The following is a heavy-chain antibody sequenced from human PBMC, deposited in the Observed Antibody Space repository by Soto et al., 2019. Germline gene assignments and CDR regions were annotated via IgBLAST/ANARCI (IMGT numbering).Heavy chain of an antibody. CDR1: GFIVSSNQ. CDR3: VRGPSDHKLRLVEWPYGDY. J-gene: IGHJ4*02. D-gene: IGHD3-3*01. CDR2: IYSGHTT. Sequence: EVQLVESGGGLIQPGGSLRLSCVASGFIVSSNQMSWVRQAPGKGLEWVSVIYSGHTTYYADSVEGRFTISRDDSKNTLDLQMNSLRVDDTAVYYCVRGPSDHKLRLVEWPYGDYWGEGALVTVSS. V-gene: IGHV3-53*01.